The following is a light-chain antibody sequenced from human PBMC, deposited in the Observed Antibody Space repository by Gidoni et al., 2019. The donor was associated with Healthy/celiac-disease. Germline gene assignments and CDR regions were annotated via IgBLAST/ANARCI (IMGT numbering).Light chain of an antibody. CDR2: DAS. Sequence: DIQMTQSPSSLSASVGDRVTITCQASQDISNYLNWYQQKPGKAPKLLIYDASNLETGVPSRFSGSGSGTDFTFTISRLQPEDIATYYCKKSDDTFGQGTKLEIK. CDR3: KKSDDT. V-gene: IGKV1-33*01. J-gene: IGKJ2*01. CDR1: QDISNY.